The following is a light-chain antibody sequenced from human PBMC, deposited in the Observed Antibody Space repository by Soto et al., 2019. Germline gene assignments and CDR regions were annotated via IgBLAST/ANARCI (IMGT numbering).Light chain of an antibody. CDR1: QSLLHSNGYNY. CDR3: QQYHHWPVT. V-gene: IGKV2-28*01. J-gene: IGKJ4*01. CDR2: GAS. Sequence: DIVMTQSPLSLPVTPGEPASISCRSSQSLLHSNGYNYLDWYQHTPGQAPRLLISGASTGATGLPSRFSGSGSGTDFTLTIDSLQSEDVAVYYCQQYHHWPVTFGGGTKVDIK.